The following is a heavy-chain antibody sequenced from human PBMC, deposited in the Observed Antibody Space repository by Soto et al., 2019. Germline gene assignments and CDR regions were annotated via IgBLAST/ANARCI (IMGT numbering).Heavy chain of an antibody. CDR3: AKKGALEPILFLERATIENWFDP. CDR1: GFTFSSYA. CDR2: ISGSGGST. V-gene: IGHV3-23*01. J-gene: IGHJ5*02. Sequence: EVQLLESGGGLVQPGGSLRLSCAASGFTFSSYAMSWVRQAPGKGLEWVSAISGSGGSTYYALSVRGRVTISRDNSKNTLYLQMNSLRAEDTAVYYCAKKGALEPILFLERATIENWFDPWGQGTLVTVSS. D-gene: IGHD3-3*01.